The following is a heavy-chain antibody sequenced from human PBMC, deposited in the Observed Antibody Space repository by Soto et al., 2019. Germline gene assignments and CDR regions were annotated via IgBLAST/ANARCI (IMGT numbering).Heavy chain of an antibody. CDR3: ARGPIPSSSWYFDY. V-gene: IGHV4-34*01. CDR2: INHSGST. CDR1: GGSFSGYY. Sequence: SETLSLTCAVYGGSFSGYYWSWIRQPPGKGLEWIGEINHSGSTNYNPSLKSRVTISVDTSKNQFSLKLSSVTAADTAVYYCARGPIPSSSWYFDYWGQGTLVTVSS. D-gene: IGHD6-13*01. J-gene: IGHJ4*02.